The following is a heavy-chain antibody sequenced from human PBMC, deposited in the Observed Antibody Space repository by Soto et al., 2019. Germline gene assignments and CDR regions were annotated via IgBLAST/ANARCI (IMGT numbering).Heavy chain of an antibody. V-gene: IGHV4-39*01. CDR1: DDSINSDKYY. CDR2: IYYRGNA. J-gene: IGHJ4*02. D-gene: IGHD3-9*01. CDR3: ARLEGLATISYYFDF. Sequence: QLQLQESGPGLVKPSETLSLTCSVSDDSINSDKYYWGWIRQPPGKGLEWIGSIYYRGNAYYNPSLHTRVTISLDKSKSQFSLKLNSVTAADSAVYFCARLEGLATISYYFDFWGPGALVTVS.